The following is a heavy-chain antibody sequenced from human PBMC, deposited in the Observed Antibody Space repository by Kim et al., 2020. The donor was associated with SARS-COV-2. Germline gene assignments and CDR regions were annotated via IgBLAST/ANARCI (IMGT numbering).Heavy chain of an antibody. Sequence: GGSLRLSCAASGFTFSSYGMHWVRQAPGKGLEWVAVISYDGSNKYYADSVKGRFTISRDNSKNTLYLQMNSLRAEDTAVYYCAKAGRIAVAGTEYYYYG. CDR2: ISYDGSNK. CDR1: GFTFSSYG. J-gene: IGHJ6*01. D-gene: IGHD6-19*01. CDR3: AKAGRIAVAGTEYYYYG. V-gene: IGHV3-30*18.